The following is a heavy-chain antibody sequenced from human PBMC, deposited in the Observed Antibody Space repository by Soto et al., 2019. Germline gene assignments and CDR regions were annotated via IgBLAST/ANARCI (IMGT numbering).Heavy chain of an antibody. Sequence: GASVKVSCKASGYTFTSYGISWVRQAPGQRLEWMGWINAGNGDSKYSQKFQGRVSISRDTSASTASMELSSLTSEDTAVYYCARELQGLYYFDYWGQGTLVTVSS. CDR2: INAGNGDS. V-gene: IGHV1-3*01. CDR3: ARELQGLYYFDY. J-gene: IGHJ4*02. D-gene: IGHD4-4*01. CDR1: GYTFTSYG.